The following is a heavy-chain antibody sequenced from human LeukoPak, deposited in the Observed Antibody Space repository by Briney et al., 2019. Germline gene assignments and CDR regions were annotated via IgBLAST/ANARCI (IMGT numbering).Heavy chain of an antibody. Sequence: ASVKVSCKASGYTFTSHYLHWVRQAPGQGLEWMGWINPTSGGTYYLQKFQGGVVMTRDTSTGTVYMELSSLTSGDTALYFCARSRSFSGYGAFGPWGQGTLVTVSS. CDR2: INPTSGGT. CDR1: GYTFTSHY. CDR3: ARSRSFSGYGAFGP. J-gene: IGHJ5*02. D-gene: IGHD5-12*01. V-gene: IGHV1-2*02.